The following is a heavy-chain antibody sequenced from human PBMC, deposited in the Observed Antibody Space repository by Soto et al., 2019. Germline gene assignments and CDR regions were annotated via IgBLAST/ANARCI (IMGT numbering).Heavy chain of an antibody. CDR1: GFTFSSYA. Sequence: QVQLVESGGGVVQPGRSLRLSCAASGFTFSSYAMHWVRQAPGKGLEWVAVISYDGSNKYYADSVKGRFTISRDNSKNTLYLQMNSLRAEDTAVYYGARDSVGSSSTDYWGQGTLVTVSS. J-gene: IGHJ4*02. CDR3: ARDSVGSSSTDY. D-gene: IGHD6-6*01. CDR2: ISYDGSNK. V-gene: IGHV3-30-3*01.